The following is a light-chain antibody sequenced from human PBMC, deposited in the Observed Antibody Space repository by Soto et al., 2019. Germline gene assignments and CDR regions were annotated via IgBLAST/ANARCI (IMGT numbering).Light chain of an antibody. CDR2: GAP. Sequence: EIVLTQSPATLSLSPGERATLSCRASQSVRSNLAWYQQKPGQAPRLLIYGAPTRATDIPARFSGSGSGTDFTLTISNLQSEDFAVYYCQQYNNWPPITFGQGTRLEI. V-gene: IGKV3-15*01. CDR1: QSVRSN. J-gene: IGKJ5*01. CDR3: QQYNNWPPIT.